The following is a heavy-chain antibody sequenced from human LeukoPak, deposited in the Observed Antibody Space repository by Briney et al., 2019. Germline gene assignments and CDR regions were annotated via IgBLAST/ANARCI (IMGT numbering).Heavy chain of an antibody. D-gene: IGHD1-26*01. CDR2: INPNSGGT. J-gene: IGHJ3*02. CDR1: GYTFTGYY. Sequence: GASVKVSCKASGYTFTGYYMHWVRQAPGQGLEWMGWINPNSGGTNYAQKFQGWVTMTRDTSISTAYMELSRLRSDDTAVYYCARGGLYSGSSTGFDIWGQGTMVTVSS. CDR3: ARGGLYSGSSTGFDI. V-gene: IGHV1-2*04.